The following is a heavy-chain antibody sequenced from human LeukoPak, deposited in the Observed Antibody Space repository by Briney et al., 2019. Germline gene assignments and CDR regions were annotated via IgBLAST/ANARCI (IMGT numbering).Heavy chain of an antibody. D-gene: IGHD5-24*01. CDR1: GFTVSSNY. CDR2: IYSGGST. CDR3: ARGRGRRWLQFFDY. Sequence: AGGSLRLSCAASGFTVSSNYMSWVRQAPGKGLEWVSVIYSGGSTYYADSVKGRFTISRDNSKNTLYLQMNSLRAEDTAVYYCARGRGRRWLQFFDYWGQGTLVTVSS. J-gene: IGHJ4*02. V-gene: IGHV3-53*01.